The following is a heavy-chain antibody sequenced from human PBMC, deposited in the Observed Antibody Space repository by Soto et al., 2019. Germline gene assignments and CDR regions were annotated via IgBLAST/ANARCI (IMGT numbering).Heavy chain of an antibody. D-gene: IGHD5-12*01. J-gene: IGHJ6*03. CDR2: LYYSGST. Sequence: PSETLSLTCTVSGGSISSYYWSWIRQPPGKGLEWIGHLYYSGSTNYNPSLKSRVTISVDTSKNQFSLKLSSVTAADTAVYYCARVPKNIVAINYYYYMDVWGKGTTVTVSS. V-gene: IGHV4-59*01. CDR1: GGSISSYY. CDR3: ARVPKNIVAINYYYYMDV.